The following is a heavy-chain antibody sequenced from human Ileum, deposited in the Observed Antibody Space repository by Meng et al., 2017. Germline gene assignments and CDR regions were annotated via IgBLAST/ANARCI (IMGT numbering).Heavy chain of an antibody. V-gene: IGHV3-74*01. J-gene: IGHJ4*02. CDR1: GFTFSGYS. Sequence: LVGCGACVGPPGGSLRLACADSGFTFSGYSMHWFRKGTGKSLVWLSHINRDGTGTSYAESVRGRFTISRDNAKNTLYLQMNSLTVEDTAVYYCVRDGPNYFDQWGQGTLVTVSS. CDR2: INRDGTGT. CDR3: VRDGPNYFDQ.